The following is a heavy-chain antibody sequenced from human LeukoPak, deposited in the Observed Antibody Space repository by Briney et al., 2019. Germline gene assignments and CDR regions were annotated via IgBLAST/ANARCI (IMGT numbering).Heavy chain of an antibody. Sequence: ASVKVSCKASGYTFTGYYMHWVRQAPGQGLEWMGWINPNTGGTNYAQKFQGRVTMTRDTSISTAYMDLSRLRSDDTAVYYCARDFCSSTSCYKRARRNHNWFDPWGQGTLVTVSS. J-gene: IGHJ5*02. V-gene: IGHV1-2*02. D-gene: IGHD2-2*02. CDR1: GYTFTGYY. CDR3: ARDFCSSTSCYKRARRNHNWFDP. CDR2: INPNTGGT.